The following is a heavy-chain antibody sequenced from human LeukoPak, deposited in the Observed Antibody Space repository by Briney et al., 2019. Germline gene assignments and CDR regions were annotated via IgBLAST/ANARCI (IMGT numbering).Heavy chain of an antibody. D-gene: IGHD1-26*01. V-gene: IGHV1-8*01. J-gene: IGHJ4*02. CDR3: ARVNSGSYSFDY. CDR2: MNPNSGNT. Sequence: ASVKVSCKASGYTFTSYDINWVRQATGQGLEWMGWMNPNSGNTGYAQKFQGRVTMTRNTSISTAYMELSSLRSEDTAVYYCARVNSGSYSFDYRGQGTLVTVSS. CDR1: GYTFTSYD.